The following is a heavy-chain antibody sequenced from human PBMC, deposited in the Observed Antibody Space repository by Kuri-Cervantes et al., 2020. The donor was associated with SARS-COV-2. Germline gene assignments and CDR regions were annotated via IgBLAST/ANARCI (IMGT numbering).Heavy chain of an antibody. D-gene: IGHD5-12*01. CDR3: ARGVPRVATIRRATWFGP. J-gene: IGHJ5*02. CDR1: GGSISSSSYY. CDR2: IYYSGST. V-gene: IGHV4-39*01. Sequence: SETLSLTCTVSGGSISSSSYYWSWIRQPPGKGLEWIGSIYYSGSTYYNPSLKSRVTISVDTSKNQFSLKLSSVTAADTAVYYCARGVPRVATIRRATWFGPWGQGNLVHVSS.